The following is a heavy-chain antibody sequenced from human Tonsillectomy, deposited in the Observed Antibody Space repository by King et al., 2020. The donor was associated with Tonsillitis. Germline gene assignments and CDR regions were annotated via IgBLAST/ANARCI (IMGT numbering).Heavy chain of an antibody. CDR3: ARAERDDDYYYGMDV. J-gene: IGHJ6*02. CDR1: GFTFRSHW. V-gene: IGHV3-74*01. Sequence: VQLVESGGGLVQPGGSLGLSCAASGFTFRSHWIHWVRQGPGKGLVWVSGINSDGRTKSYADSVKGRFTNPRDNAKKSLYLQMNSLRADDTAVYYCARAERDDDYYYGMDVWGQGTTVTVSS. D-gene: IGHD1-14*01. CDR2: INSDGRTK.